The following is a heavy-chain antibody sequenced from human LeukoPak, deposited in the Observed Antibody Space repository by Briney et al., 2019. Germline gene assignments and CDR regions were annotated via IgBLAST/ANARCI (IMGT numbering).Heavy chain of an antibody. CDR3: ARDGALNYGDYWYFDL. J-gene: IGHJ2*01. Sequence: SETLSLTCTVSGDSVSSYYWSWIRQPAGKGLESIGREYSPSYNPSLKSRVTMSVDTSKNQFSLKLTSVTAADTAVYYCARDGALNYGDYWYFDLWGPGTLVTVSS. V-gene: IGHV4-4*07. D-gene: IGHD4-17*01. CDR2: EYSP. CDR1: GDSVSSYY.